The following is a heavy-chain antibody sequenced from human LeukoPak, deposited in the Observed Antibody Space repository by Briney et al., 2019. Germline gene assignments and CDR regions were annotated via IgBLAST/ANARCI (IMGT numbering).Heavy chain of an antibody. V-gene: IGHV4-59*01. J-gene: IGHJ5*02. CDR3: ARDISGSYLGGFDP. CDR1: GGSISSYY. D-gene: IGHD1-26*01. Sequence: SETLSLTCTVSGGSISSYYWSWIRQPPGKGLEWIGYIYYSGSTNYNPSLKSRVTISVDTSKNQFSLKLSSVTAADTAVYYCARDISGSYLGGFDPWGQGTLVTVSS. CDR2: IYYSGST.